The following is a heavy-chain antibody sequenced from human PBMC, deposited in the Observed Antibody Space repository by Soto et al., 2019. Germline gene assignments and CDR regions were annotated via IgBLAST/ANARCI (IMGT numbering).Heavy chain of an antibody. CDR3: ARDGTLYDSSGYYYLL. V-gene: IGHV1-69*01. Sequence: QVQLVQSGAEVKKPGSSVKVSCKASGGTFSRYAISWVRQAPGQGLEWMGGIIPMFGTANYAQKFQGRVTITADESTNTAYMEVRSLRSEDTAVYYCARDGTLYDSSGYYYLLWGQGTLVTVSS. CDR2: IIPMFGTA. D-gene: IGHD3-22*01. CDR1: GGTFSRYA. J-gene: IGHJ4*02.